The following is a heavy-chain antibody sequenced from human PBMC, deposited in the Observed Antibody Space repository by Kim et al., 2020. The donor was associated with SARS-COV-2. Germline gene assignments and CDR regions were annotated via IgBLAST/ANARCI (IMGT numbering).Heavy chain of an antibody. J-gene: IGHJ2*01. CDR3: ARVDSNYVQNWYFDL. D-gene: IGHD4-4*01. CDR2: INPNSVGT. CDR1: GYTFTGYY. V-gene: IGHV1-2*06. Sequence: ASVKVSCKASGYTFTGYYMHCVRQAPGQGLEWMGRINPNSVGTNYAQKFQGRVTMTRDTSISTAYMELSRLRSDDTAVYYCARVDSNYVQNWYFDLWGRGTLVTAST.